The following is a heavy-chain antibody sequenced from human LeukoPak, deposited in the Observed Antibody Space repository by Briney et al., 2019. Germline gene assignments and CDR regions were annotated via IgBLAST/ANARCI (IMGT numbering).Heavy chain of an antibody. CDR3: ARDVRPCSGGSCYWDAFDI. Sequence: GRSLRLSCAASGFTFSTYAMHWVRQAPGKGLEWVSSISSSSSYIYYADSVKGRFTISRDNAKNSLYLQMNSLRAEDTAVYYCARDVRPCSGGSCYWDAFDIWGQGTMVTVSS. CDR2: ISSSSSYI. CDR1: GFTFSTYA. J-gene: IGHJ3*02. D-gene: IGHD2-15*01. V-gene: IGHV3-21*01.